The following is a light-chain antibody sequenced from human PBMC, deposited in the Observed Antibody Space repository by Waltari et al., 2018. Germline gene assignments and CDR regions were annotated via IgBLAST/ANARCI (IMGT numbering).Light chain of an antibody. CDR3: SSYAHNNHFV. CDR1: NSDVGAYNY. CDR2: EVT. Sequence: QSVLTQPPSATGSPGQSVTISCPGTNSDVGAYNYVSWYQQHPGNVPKLLIDEVTKRPSGVPDRFSGSKSGNTASLTVSGLQADDEADYYCSSYAHNNHFVFGTGTKVTVL. J-gene: IGLJ1*01. V-gene: IGLV2-8*01.